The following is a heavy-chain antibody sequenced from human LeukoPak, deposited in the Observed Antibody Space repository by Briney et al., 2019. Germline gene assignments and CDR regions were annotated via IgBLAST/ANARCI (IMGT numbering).Heavy chain of an antibody. J-gene: IGHJ4*02. CDR1: GYTLTEFS. D-gene: IGHD3-9*01. CDR2: LDRKDGET. Sequence: GASVKVSCQVSGYTLTEFSMHWVRQGIGKGLEWMGGLDRKDGETFYAQNFQGRITMTEDTSIDTTYMELSSLRSDDTAVYYCATGLLYDIVTGYYLPRGGLNYWGQGTLVTVSS. V-gene: IGHV1-24*01. CDR3: ATGLLYDIVTGYYLPRGGLNY.